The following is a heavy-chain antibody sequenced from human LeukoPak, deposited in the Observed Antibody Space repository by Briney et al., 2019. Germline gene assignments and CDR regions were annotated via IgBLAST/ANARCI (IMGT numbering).Heavy chain of an antibody. D-gene: IGHD3-9*01. CDR2: LGDNDGRT. J-gene: IGHJ4*02. CDR3: AKNGKDNYDMFFDY. Sequence: GGSLRLSCAASGFTFSNYAMNWVRQAPGKGLEWVSALGDNDGRTFYADSVKGRFTTSRDSSKNTLYLQMNSLRAEDTAIYYCAKNGKDNYDMFFDYWGQGTLVTVSS. CDR1: GFTFSNYA. V-gene: IGHV3-23*01.